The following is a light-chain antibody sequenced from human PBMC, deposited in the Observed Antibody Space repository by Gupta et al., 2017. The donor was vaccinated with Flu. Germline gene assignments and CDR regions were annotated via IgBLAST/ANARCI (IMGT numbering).Light chain of an antibody. V-gene: IGLV1-44*01. CDR2: SNN. CDR1: SSNIGSNT. CDR3: AAWDDSLNGLYV. Sequence: QSVLTQPPSASGTPGQRFTLSCSGSSSNIGSNTVNWYQQLPGTAPKLLIYSNNQRPSGVPDRFSGSKSGTSASLAISGLQSEDEADYYCAAWDDSLNGLYVFGTGTKVTGL. J-gene: IGLJ1*01.